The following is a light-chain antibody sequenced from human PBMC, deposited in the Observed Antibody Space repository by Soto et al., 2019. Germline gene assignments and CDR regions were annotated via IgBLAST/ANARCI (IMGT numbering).Light chain of an antibody. J-gene: IGLJ1*01. CDR1: SSNIGADFD. V-gene: IGLV1-40*01. CDR2: HNN. Sequence: QSVLTQPPSVSGAPGQRVTISCTGSSSNIGADFDVHWYQHLPGTAPKLLISHNNNRPSGVPDRFSGSKSGTSASLAITGLQADDEAVYYCNSYTTSSTLPYVSGTGTKLTVL. CDR3: NSYTTSSTLPYV.